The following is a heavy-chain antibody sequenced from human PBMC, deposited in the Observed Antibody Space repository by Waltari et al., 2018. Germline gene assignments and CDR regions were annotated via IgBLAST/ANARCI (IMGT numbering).Heavy chain of an antibody. Sequence: QVQLQQWGAGLLKPSETLSLTCAVYGGSFSGYYWSWIRQPPGKGLEGIGEINHRGSTNYNTTLKSGVTISVDTSKNQCSLRLSSVTAADTAVYYCARITTVTTSAFDIWGQGTMVTVSS. CDR1: GGSFSGYY. D-gene: IGHD4-17*01. CDR3: ARITTVTTSAFDI. J-gene: IGHJ3*02. V-gene: IGHV4-34*01. CDR2: INHRGST.